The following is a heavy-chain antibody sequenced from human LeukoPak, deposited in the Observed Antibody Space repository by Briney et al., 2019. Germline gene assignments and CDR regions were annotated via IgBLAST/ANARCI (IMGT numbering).Heavy chain of an antibody. Sequence: GGSLRLSCAASGFTFSSYWMHWVRQAPGKGLVWVSRINSDGSSTSYADSVKGRFTISRGNAKNTLYLQMNSLRAEDTAVYYCARASNHGDCDYWGQGTLVTVSS. J-gene: IGHJ4*02. CDR1: GFTFSSYW. CDR3: ARASNHGDCDY. D-gene: IGHD4-17*01. V-gene: IGHV3-74*01. CDR2: INSDGSST.